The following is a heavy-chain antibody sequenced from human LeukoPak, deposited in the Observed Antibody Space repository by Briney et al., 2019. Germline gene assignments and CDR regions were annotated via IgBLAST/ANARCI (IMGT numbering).Heavy chain of an antibody. V-gene: IGHV1-69*13. D-gene: IGHD3-3*01. CDR2: IIPIFGTA. J-gene: IGHJ6*02. CDR1: GGTFSSYA. Sequence: SVKVSCKASGGTFSSYAISWVRQAPGQGLEWMGGIIPIFGTANYAQKFQGRVTITADESTSTAYMELSSLRAEDTAVYYCARDRPVTIFGSLLYYGMDVWGQGTTVTVSS. CDR3: ARDRPVTIFGSLLYYGMDV.